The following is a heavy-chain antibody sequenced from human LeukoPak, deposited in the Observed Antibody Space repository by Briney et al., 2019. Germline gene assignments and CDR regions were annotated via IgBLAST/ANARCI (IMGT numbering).Heavy chain of an antibody. CDR3: ARGTVYYYYMDV. CDR2: IYYSGST. V-gene: IGHV4-39*01. J-gene: IGHJ6*03. Sequence: SETLSLTCTVSGGSISSSSYYWGWIRQPPGKGLEWIGSIYYSGSTYYNPSLKSRVTISVDTSKNQFSLKLSSVTAADTAMYYCARGTVYYYYMDVWGKGTTVTVSS. CDR1: GGSISSSSYY. D-gene: IGHD1-1*01.